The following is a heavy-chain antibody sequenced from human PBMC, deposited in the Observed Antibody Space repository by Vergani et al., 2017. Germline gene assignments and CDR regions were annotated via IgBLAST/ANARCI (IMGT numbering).Heavy chain of an antibody. D-gene: IGHD3-16*01. CDR2: ISTSGSTI. J-gene: IGHJ4*02. V-gene: IGHV3-48*03. CDR1: GFPFSTYE. CDR3: AGRLPLWGFDY. Sequence: EVQLVESGGGLVQPGGSLRLSCAAFGFPFSTYEMNWVRQAPGKGLEWVSYISTSGSTISYADSVKGRFTISRDNAKNSLYLQINSLRAEDTAIYYCAGRLPLWGFDYWGQGTLVTVSS.